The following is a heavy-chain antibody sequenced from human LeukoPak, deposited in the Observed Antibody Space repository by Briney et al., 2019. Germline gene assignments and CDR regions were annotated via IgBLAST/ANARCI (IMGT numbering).Heavy chain of an antibody. CDR2: IDEDGGEK. V-gene: IGHV3-7*01. J-gene: IGHJ4*02. D-gene: IGHD5-24*01. CDR1: GITFRRHW. CDR3: APEPSDDVES. Sequence: GGSLRLSCAASGITFRRHWMSWVRQAPGKGLEWVANIDEDGGEKSYVDSVKGRFTISRDNAKNSWYLRMNSLRTEDTAMYYCAPEPSDDVESWGQGILVTVSS.